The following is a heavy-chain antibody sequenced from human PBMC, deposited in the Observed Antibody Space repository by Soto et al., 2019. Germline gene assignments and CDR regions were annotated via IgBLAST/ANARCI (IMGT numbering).Heavy chain of an antibody. D-gene: IGHD2-15*01. J-gene: IGHJ6*02. Sequence: PGGSLRLSCAASAFTFSSYSMHWVRQAPGKGLEWVAVISYDGSNKYYADSVKGRFTISRDNSENTLYLQMNSLRAEDTAVYYWARARYCSGGSCDYYYGMDVWGQGTTVTV. CDR2: ISYDGSNK. CDR1: AFTFSSYS. V-gene: IGHV3-30-3*01. CDR3: ARARYCSGGSCDYYYGMDV.